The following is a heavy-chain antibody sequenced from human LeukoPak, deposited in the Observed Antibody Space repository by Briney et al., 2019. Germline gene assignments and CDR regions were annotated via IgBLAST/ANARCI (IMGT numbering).Heavy chain of an antibody. J-gene: IGHJ6*03. CDR1: GFTFSSYW. CDR3: ARDRRYNWNYHYMDV. Sequence: GGSLRLSCAASGFTFSSYWMHWVRQAPGGGVVWVSHINSDGSSTSYADSVKGRFTISRDNAKNTLYLQMNSLRAEDTAVYYCARDRRYNWNYHYMDVWGKGTTVTVSS. CDR2: INSDGSST. V-gene: IGHV3-74*01. D-gene: IGHD1-20*01.